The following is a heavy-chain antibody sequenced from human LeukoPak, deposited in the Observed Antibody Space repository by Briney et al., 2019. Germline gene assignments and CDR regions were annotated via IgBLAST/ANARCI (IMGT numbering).Heavy chain of an antibody. Sequence: ASVKVSCKVSGYTLTELSMHWVRQAPGKGLEWMGGFDPEDGETIYAQKFQDRATMTTDTSTSTAYIELRSLRFDDTAVYYCARDFAWGSEGAPIDDNWLDPWGQGTLATVSS. CDR2: FDPEDGET. CDR1: GYTLTELS. D-gene: IGHD7-27*01. CDR3: ARDFAWGSEGAPIDDNWLDP. J-gene: IGHJ5*02. V-gene: IGHV1-24*01.